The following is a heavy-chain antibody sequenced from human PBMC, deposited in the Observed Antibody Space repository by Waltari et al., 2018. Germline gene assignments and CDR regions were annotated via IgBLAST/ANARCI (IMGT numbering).Heavy chain of an antibody. CDR3: ARDQGHRSEAARYEEASDY. V-gene: IGHV1-2*06. CDR1: GYTFTGYY. CDR2: INPNSGGT. D-gene: IGHD5-12*01. J-gene: IGHJ4*02. Sequence: QVQLVQSGAEVKKPGASVKVSCKASGYTFTGYYMHWVRQAPGQGLEWMGRINPNSGGTNYAQKFQGRVTMTRDTSISTAYMELSRLRSDDTAVYYCARDQGHRSEAARYEEASDYWGQGTLVTVSS.